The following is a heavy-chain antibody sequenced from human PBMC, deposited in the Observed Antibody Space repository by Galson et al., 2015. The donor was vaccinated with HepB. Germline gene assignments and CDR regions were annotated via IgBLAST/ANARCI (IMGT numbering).Heavy chain of an antibody. CDR2: ISSSSSTI. Sequence: SLRLSCAASGFTFSSYSMNWVRQAPGKGLEWVSYISSSSSTIYYAGSVKGRFTISRDNAKNSLYLQMNSLRAEDTAVYYCARPQYGDYVSDPFDYWGQGTLVTVSS. V-gene: IGHV3-48*01. J-gene: IGHJ4*02. CDR3: ARPQYGDYVSDPFDY. D-gene: IGHD4-17*01. CDR1: GFTFSSYS.